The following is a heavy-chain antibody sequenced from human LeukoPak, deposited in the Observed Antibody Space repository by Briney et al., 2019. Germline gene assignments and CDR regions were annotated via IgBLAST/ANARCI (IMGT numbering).Heavy chain of an antibody. CDR2: IKQDGSEK. V-gene: IGHV3-7*01. Sequence: GGSLRLSCAASGFTFSSYEMNWVRQAPGKGLEWVANIKQDGSEKYYVDSVKGRFTISRDNAKNSLYLQMNSLRAEDTAVYYCASKRSLDYWGQGTLVTVSS. J-gene: IGHJ4*02. CDR3: ASKRSLDY. CDR1: GFTFSSYE.